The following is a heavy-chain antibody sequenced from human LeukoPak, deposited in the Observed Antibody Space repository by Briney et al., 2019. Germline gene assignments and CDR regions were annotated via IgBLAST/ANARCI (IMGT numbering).Heavy chain of an antibody. Sequence: SQTLSLTCAISGDSVSSNSAAWNWIKQSPSRGLEWLGRTYYRSKWYNDYAVSVKSRVTINPDTSKNQFSLQLNSVTPEDTAVYYCARSVWELGAYYFDYWGQGTLVTVSS. CDR3: ARSVWELGAYYFDY. CDR2: TYYRSKWYN. D-gene: IGHD1-26*01. J-gene: IGHJ4*02. V-gene: IGHV6-1*01. CDR1: GDSVSSNSAA.